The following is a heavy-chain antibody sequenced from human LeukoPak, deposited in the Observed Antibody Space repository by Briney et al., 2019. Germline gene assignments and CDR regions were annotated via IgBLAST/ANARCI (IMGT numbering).Heavy chain of an antibody. CDR1: GFSFRSYA. J-gene: IGHJ4*02. Sequence: GGSLRLSCVASGFSFRSYAMNWVRQAPEKGLEWVSSISDNSGSTYYADSVKGRFTISRDNSRNTLYLQMNSLRAEDTALFYCAKGDNNILTGYYNSFDSWGQGTLVTVSS. CDR2: ISDNSGST. D-gene: IGHD3-9*01. CDR3: AKGDNNILTGYYNSFDS. V-gene: IGHV3-23*01.